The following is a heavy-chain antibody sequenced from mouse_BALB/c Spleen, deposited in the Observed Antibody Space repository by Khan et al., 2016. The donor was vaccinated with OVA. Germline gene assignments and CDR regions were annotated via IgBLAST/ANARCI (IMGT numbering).Heavy chain of an antibody. V-gene: IGHV3-2*02. CDR3: ARTAGINY. J-gene: IGHJ2*03. CDR2: ISYSGST. D-gene: IGHD1-2*01. CDR1: GYSITSCYG. Sequence: EVKLLESGPGLVKPSQSLSLTCTVTGYSITSCYGWNWIRQSPGNKLELMGYISYSGSTNYNPTLKNRISITRDTSKNQFYLQLNSVTTEDTATYYCARTAGINYWGQGTSLTVSS.